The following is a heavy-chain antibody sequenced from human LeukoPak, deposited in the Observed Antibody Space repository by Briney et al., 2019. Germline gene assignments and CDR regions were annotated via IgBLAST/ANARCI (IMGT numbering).Heavy chain of an antibody. CDR1: GFTFSSYS. CDR3: AKDQGYCSSTSCPSFGY. Sequence: PGGSLRLSCAASGFTFSSYSMNWVRQAPGKGLEWVSSISSSSSYIYYADSVKGRFTISRDNSKNTLYLQMNSLRAEDTAVYYCAKDQGYCSSTSCPSFGYWGQGTLVTVSS. CDR2: ISSSSSYI. J-gene: IGHJ4*02. V-gene: IGHV3-21*04. D-gene: IGHD2-2*01.